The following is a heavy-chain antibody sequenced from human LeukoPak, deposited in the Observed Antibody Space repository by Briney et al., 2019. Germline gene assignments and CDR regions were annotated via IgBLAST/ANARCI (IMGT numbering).Heavy chain of an antibody. V-gene: IGHV1-69*05. CDR2: IIPIFGPA. CDR3: ARGRYIALDPSYYYYYMDV. CDR1: GYTLTELS. J-gene: IGHJ6*03. Sequence: ASVKVSCKVSGYTLTELSMHWVRQAPGQGLEWMGGIIPIFGPAHYARNFQGRVTIATDESTNTASLELSSLRSEDTAVYYCARGRYIALDPSYYYYYMDVWGKGTTVIVSS. D-gene: IGHD2-2*02.